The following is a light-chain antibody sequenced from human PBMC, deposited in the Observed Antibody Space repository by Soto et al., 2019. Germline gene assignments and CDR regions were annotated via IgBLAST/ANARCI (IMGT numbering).Light chain of an antibody. Sequence: QSVLTQPPSASGSPGQSVTISCTGTSSDVGGYNYVSWYQQHPGKAPKLMIYEVNKWPSGVPGRFSGSKSGNVASLTVSGLQSEDEADYYCSSYAGSNNLVFGGGTKLTVL. CDR3: SSYAGSNNLV. CDR2: EVN. CDR1: SSDVGGYNY. J-gene: IGLJ2*01. V-gene: IGLV2-8*01.